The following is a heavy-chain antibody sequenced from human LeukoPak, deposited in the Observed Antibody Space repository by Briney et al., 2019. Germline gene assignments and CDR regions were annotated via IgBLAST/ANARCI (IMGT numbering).Heavy chain of an antibody. J-gene: IGHJ4*02. CDR3: AKDPSQWPRSFDY. D-gene: IGHD6-19*01. V-gene: IGHV3-23*01. Sequence: PGGSLRLSCAASGFTFSSYAMSWVRQAPGKGLEWVSAISGSGGSTYYADSVKGRFTISRDNSKNTLYLQMNSLRAEDTAVHYCAKDPSQWPRSFDYWGQGTLVTVSS. CDR1: GFTFSSYA. CDR2: ISGSGGST.